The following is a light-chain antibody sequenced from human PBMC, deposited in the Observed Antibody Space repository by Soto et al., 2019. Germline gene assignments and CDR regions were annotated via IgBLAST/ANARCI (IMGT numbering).Light chain of an antibody. V-gene: IGKV1-5*01. CDR2: DAS. J-gene: IGKJ2*01. CDR1: QSISSW. Sequence: DIQMTQSPSTLSASVGDRVTITCRASQSISSWLAWYQQKPGKAPKLLIYDASSLESGVPSSVSGSGSGTEFTLTISSLQPDDFATYYCQQYNSYSYTFGQGTKLEIK. CDR3: QQYNSYSYT.